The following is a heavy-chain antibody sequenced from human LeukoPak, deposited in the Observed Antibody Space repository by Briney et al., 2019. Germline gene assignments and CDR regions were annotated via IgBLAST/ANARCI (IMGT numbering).Heavy chain of an antibody. J-gene: IGHJ6*02. CDR2: INHDEIV. V-gene: IGHV4-34*01. D-gene: IGHD5-18*01. CDR1: GGSFSGYY. CDR3: ARGGLNSYGYCY. Sequence: PSETLSLTCAVYGGSFSGYYWSWIRQAPGGPLEWIGEINHDEIVNYNPSLKSRVSMSVDTSRSRYSLELTSVTAADTALYYCARGGLNSYGYCYWGQGISVTVSS.